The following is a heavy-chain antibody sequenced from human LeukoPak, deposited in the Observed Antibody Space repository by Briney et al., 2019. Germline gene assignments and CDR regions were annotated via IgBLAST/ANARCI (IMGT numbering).Heavy chain of an antibody. CDR2: ISYDGSNE. Sequence: GGSLRLSCVASGFSFSSYVMHWVRQSPGKGLEWVAVISYDGSNEYYEDSVKGRFTISRDNSKNTLYLEVNSLRAEDTAVFYCAKDQSRWFVNIVSTGSAFDAWGQGTLVTVSS. CDR1: GFSFSSYV. CDR3: AKDQSRWFVNIVSTGSAFDA. V-gene: IGHV3-30*18. D-gene: IGHD5/OR15-5a*01. J-gene: IGHJ4*02.